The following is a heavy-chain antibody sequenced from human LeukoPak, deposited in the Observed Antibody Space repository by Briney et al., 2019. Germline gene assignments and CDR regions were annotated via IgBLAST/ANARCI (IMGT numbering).Heavy chain of an antibody. V-gene: IGHV3-15*01. Sequence: GGSLRLSCGASGFTFTNSYMRWVRQAPGKGLEWVGLIKSKPDGGTTDYAAPVKGRFTISRDESANKLYLQMNGLKTEDTGVYHCTAGHYSSLWGQGTLVTVSS. CDR2: IKSKPDGGTT. J-gene: IGHJ4*02. D-gene: IGHD6-13*01. CDR1: GFTFTNSY. CDR3: TAGHYSSL.